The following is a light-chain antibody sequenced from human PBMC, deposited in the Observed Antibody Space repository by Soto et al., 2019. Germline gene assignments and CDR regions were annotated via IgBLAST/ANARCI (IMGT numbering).Light chain of an antibody. J-gene: IGLJ2*01. CDR2: DVS. V-gene: IGLV2-14*03. CDR1: SSDVGAYNY. CDR3: GSFTASVRVI. Sequence: QSALTQPASVSGSPGQSITISCTGTSSDVGAYNYVSWYKHHPGRAPKLIIYDVSYRPSGISVRFSGSKSGNTASLTISGLQPEDEADYYCGSFTASVRVIFGGGTKLTVL.